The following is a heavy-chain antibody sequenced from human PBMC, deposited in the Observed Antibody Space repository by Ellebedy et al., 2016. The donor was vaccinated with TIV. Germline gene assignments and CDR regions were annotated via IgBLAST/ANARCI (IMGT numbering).Heavy chain of an antibody. Sequence: SVKVSXXASGYTFTSYGITWVRQAPGQGLEWMGGIIPMFGTTNYAQKFQGRVTITAAESTGTAYLELSSLKSQDTAVYYCARDNIAEMATMGWFDTWGQGTLVIVSS. CDR1: GYTFTSYG. CDR2: IIPMFGTT. CDR3: ARDNIAEMATMGWFDT. V-gene: IGHV1-69*13. D-gene: IGHD5-24*01. J-gene: IGHJ5*02.